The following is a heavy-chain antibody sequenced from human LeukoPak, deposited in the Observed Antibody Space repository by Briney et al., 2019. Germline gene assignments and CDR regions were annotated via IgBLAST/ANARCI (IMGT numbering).Heavy chain of an antibody. CDR1: GFTFSSYA. D-gene: IGHD5-18*01. CDR2: ISYDGSNK. J-gene: IGHJ4*02. CDR3: ARGGYSYGPIYPAYFDY. V-gene: IGHV3-30-3*01. Sequence: TGGSLRLSCAASGFTFSSYAMHWVRQAPGKGLEWVAVISYDGSNKYYADSVKGRFTISRDNSKNTLYLQMNSLRAEDTAVYYCARGGYSYGPIYPAYFDYWGQGTLVTVSS.